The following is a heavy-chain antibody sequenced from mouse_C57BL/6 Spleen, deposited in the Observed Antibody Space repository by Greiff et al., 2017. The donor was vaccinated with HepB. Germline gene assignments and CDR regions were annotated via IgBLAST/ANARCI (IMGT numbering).Heavy chain of an antibody. J-gene: IGHJ1*03. CDR3: ASPYGSSYNWYFDV. CDR1: GFNIKNTY. D-gene: IGHD1-1*01. Sequence: EVQLQQSVAELVRPGASVKLSCTASGFNIKNTYMHWVKQRPEQGLEWIGRIDPANGNTKYAPKFQGKATITADTSSNTAYLQLSSLTSEEAAIYYCASPYGSSYNWYFDVWGTGTTVTVSS. V-gene: IGHV14-3*01. CDR2: IDPANGNT.